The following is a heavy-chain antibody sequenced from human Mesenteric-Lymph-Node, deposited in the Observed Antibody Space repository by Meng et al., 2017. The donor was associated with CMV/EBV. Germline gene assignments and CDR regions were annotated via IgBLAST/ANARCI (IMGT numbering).Heavy chain of an antibody. Sequence: FTCSTYAMHWVRQAPGKGLEWVTGISYDGSNKYYADSVKGRFTISRDNSKNTLSLQMNSLRAEDTAVYYCARDIDYDSTGYYFGFDYWGQGTLVTVSS. CDR1: FTCSTYA. D-gene: IGHD3-22*01. J-gene: IGHJ4*02. CDR3: ARDIDYDSTGYYFGFDY. V-gene: IGHV3-30-3*01. CDR2: ISYDGSNK.